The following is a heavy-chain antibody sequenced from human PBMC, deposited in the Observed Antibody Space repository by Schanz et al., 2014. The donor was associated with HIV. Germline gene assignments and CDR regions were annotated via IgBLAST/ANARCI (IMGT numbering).Heavy chain of an antibody. D-gene: IGHD2-15*01. CDR1: GFTFSSYA. Sequence: EVQLLESGGGLVQPGGSLRLSCAASGFTFSSYAMTWVRQAPGKGLEWVSSISGSISTTFYADSVKGRFTISRDKSKNTLYLQMNSLRVEDTAVYYCVRDAAGRFSDRSPGYWGQGTLVIVSS. CDR3: VRDAAGRFSDRSPGY. J-gene: IGHJ4*01. V-gene: IGHV3-23*01. CDR2: ISGSISTT.